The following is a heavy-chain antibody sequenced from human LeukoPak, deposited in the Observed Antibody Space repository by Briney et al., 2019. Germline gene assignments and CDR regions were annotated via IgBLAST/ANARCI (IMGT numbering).Heavy chain of an antibody. V-gene: IGHV4-39*01. CDR2: MYYSGNT. CDR1: GGSLSSAGSTYY. CDR3: GRSGYGSGSYYNVAY. J-gene: IGHJ4*02. D-gene: IGHD3-10*01. Sequence: SETLSLTCTVSGGSLSSAGSTYYWGWIRQPPGKGLEWIASMYYSGNTYYNSSLKSRLTISVDTSKNQFSLKLSSVTAADTAVYYCGRSGYGSGSYYNVAYWGQGTLVTVSS.